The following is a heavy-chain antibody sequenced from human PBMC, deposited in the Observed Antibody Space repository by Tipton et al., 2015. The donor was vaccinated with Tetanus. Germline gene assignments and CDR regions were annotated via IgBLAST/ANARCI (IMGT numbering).Heavy chain of an antibody. CDR1: GYIFTNYW. D-gene: IGHD2-15*01. CDR2: IYPGDSDT. V-gene: IGHV5-51*01. Sequence: VQLVQSGGEVKKPGESLKISCKGSGYIFTNYWIGWVRQKPGKGLEWMGIIYPGDSDTRYSPSFQGQVTISVDKSLNTAYRQWSSLKAADTSMFYCARAHCSDGVCNFDFWGQGALVTVAS. J-gene: IGHJ4*02. CDR3: ARAHCSDGVCNFDF.